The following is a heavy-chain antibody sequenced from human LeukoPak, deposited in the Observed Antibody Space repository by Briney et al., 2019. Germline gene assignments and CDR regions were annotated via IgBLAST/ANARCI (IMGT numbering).Heavy chain of an antibody. D-gene: IGHD2-2*01. J-gene: IGHJ4*02. CDR2: ISWNSGSI. CDR1: GFTFDDYA. Sequence: PGGSLRLSCAASGFTFDDYAMHWVRQAPGKGLEWVSGISWNSGSIGYADSVKGRFTISRDNAKHSLYLQMNSLRAEDTALYYCAKDMGYCSSTSCYVFDYWGQGTLVTVSS. CDR3: AKDMGYCSSTSCYVFDY. V-gene: IGHV3-9*01.